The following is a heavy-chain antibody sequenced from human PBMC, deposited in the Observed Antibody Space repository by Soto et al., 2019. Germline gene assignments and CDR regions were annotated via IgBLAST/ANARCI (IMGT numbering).Heavy chain of an antibody. CDR2: IIPIFTTT. CDR3: AGWVAADGTFGEDVVDI. Sequence: QVQLVQSGAEVKKPGSSVKVSCKASEGTFSNHAINWVRQAPGQGLEWMGRIIPIFTTTDYAQRFQGRVYITAAESTITAYMELGSMKQDETAIYYCAGWVAADGTFGEDVVDIWGQGKMVTVSS. V-gene: IGHV1-69*12. CDR1: EGTFSNHA. J-gene: IGHJ3*02. D-gene: IGHD6-13*01.